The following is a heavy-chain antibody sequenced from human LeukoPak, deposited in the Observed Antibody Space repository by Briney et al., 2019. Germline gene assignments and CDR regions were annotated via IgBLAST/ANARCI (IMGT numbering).Heavy chain of an antibody. CDR3: AKVVIRYCGGDCYSPFDY. Sequence: QPGRSLRLSCAASGFTFSSYGMHWVRQAPGKGLEWVAIISYDGSNKYYADSVKGRFTISRDNSKNTLYLQMNSLRAEDTAVYYCAKVVIRYCGGDCYSPFDYWGQGTLVTVSS. V-gene: IGHV3-30*18. CDR2: ISYDGSNK. CDR1: GFTFSSYG. J-gene: IGHJ4*02. D-gene: IGHD2-21*02.